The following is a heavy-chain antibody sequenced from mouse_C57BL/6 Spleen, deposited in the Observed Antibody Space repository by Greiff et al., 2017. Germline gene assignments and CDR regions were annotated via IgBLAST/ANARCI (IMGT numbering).Heavy chain of an antibody. V-gene: IGHV1-81*01. D-gene: IGHD2-2*01. CDR2: IYPRSGNT. CDR1: GYTFTSYG. Sequence: QVQLKESGAELARPGASVKLSCKASGYTFTSYGISWVKQRTGQGLEWIGEIYPRSGNTYYNEKFKGKATLTADKSSSTAYMELRSLTSEDSAVYFCGYGYDEGYYAMDYWGQGTSVTVSS. J-gene: IGHJ4*01. CDR3: GYGYDEGYYAMDY.